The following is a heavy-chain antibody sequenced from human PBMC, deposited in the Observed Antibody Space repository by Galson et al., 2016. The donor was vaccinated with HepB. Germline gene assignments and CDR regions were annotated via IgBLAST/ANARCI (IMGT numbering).Heavy chain of an antibody. J-gene: IGHJ6*02. Sequence: SLRLSCATSGFTFSGSAVQWVRQASGKGLEWVGRIRSKANDYATAYTASVNGRFTISRDDSKSTAYLQVNSLKIEDTAVYYCAISRKAYCAKSKGHTDYFYYGLDVWGQGTTVTVSS. CDR2: IRSKANDYAT. D-gene: IGHD2-21*01. CDR1: GFTFSGSA. V-gene: IGHV3-73*01. CDR3: AISRKAYCAKSKGHTDYFYYGLDV.